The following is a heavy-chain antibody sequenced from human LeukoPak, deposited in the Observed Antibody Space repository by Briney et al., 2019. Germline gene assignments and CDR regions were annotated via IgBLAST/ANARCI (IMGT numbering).Heavy chain of an antibody. V-gene: IGHV3-72*01. D-gene: IGHD6-19*01. CDR2: TRNKANSYTT. CDR3: AREVSSGWDYILDY. CDR1: GFTFSDHY. Sequence: GGSLRLSCAASGFTFSDHYMDWVRQAPGKGLEWVGRTRNKANSYTTEYAASVKGRFTISRDDSKNSLYLQMNSLKTEDTAVYYCAREVSSGWDYILDYWGQGTLVTVSS. J-gene: IGHJ4*02.